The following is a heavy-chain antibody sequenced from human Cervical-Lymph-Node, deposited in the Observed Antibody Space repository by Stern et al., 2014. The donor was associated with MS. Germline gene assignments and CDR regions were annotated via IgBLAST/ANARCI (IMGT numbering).Heavy chain of an antibody. CDR2: INRTTDGGTT. CDR3: TTLDRSYPYYYYGMDV. D-gene: IGHD1-26*01. Sequence: EVQLEESGGGLVKPGGSLRLSCAASGFTFRNAWMTWIRQAPGKGLEWVGRINRTTDGGTTDYAAPVKGRFTISRDDSKNTLYLQMNSLKTEDTAVYYCTTLDRSYPYYYYGMDVWGQGTTVTVSS. V-gene: IGHV3-15*01. CDR1: GFTFRNAW. J-gene: IGHJ6*02.